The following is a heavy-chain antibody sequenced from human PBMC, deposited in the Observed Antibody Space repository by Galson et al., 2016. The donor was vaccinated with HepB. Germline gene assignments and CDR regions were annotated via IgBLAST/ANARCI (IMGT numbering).Heavy chain of an antibody. CDR1: GFTFSRYG. CDR2: IWHDGNNK. V-gene: IGHV3-33*01. D-gene: IGHD6-19*01. CDR3: ARDLNTAVFNVANFDN. Sequence: SLRLSCAASGFTFSRYGMHWVRQAPGEGLEWVAVIWHDGNNKYYADSVKGRFTIARDNSQSTLYLQMNSLRAEDTALYYCARDLNTAVFNVANFDNWGQGTLVTVSS. J-gene: IGHJ4*02.